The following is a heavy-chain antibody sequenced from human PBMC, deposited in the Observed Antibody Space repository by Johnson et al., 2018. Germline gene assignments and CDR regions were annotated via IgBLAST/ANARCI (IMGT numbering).Heavy chain of an antibody. Sequence: VQLVESGGGLVQRGGSLRLSCAASGFTFSSYVMSWVRQAPGKGLEWVSSISGSGETIYYADSVKGRFTISRDNSKNTVYLQVNSLRAGDTALYYCVKGRELLRSAFDLWGQGTMVTVSS. CDR1: GFTFSSYV. CDR2: ISGSGETI. CDR3: VKGRELLRSAFDL. J-gene: IGHJ3*01. D-gene: IGHD1-26*01. V-gene: IGHV3-23*04.